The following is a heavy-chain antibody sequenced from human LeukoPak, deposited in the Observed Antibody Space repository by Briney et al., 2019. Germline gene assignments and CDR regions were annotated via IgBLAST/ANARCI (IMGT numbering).Heavy chain of an antibody. CDR3: ARKGLYYRTGFDP. J-gene: IGHJ5*02. D-gene: IGHD2-8*01. CDR1: GGSFSGYY. CDR2: INHSGST. Sequence: PSETLSLTCAVYGGSFSGYYWSWIRQPPGKGLEWIGEINHSGSTNYNPPLKSRVTISVDTSKNQFSLKLSSVTAADTAVYYCARKGLYYRTGFDPWGQGTLVTVSS. V-gene: IGHV4-34*01.